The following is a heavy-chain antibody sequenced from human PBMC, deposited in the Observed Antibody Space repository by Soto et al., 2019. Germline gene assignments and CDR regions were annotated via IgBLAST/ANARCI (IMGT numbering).Heavy chain of an antibody. V-gene: IGHV3-48*02. CDR2: IDTGSISK. J-gene: IGHJ3*02. CDR1: GFTLSRYS. Sequence: EAQLVESGGGLVQPGGSLRLSCAASGFTLSRYSMSWVRQAPGKGLEYIAYIDTGSISKYYADSVEGRFAISRDNAKNSLYLRLNSLRDEDTALYFCTRDRLTGDFRAAFDIWGQGTLVTVSS. D-gene: IGHD7-27*01. CDR3: TRDRLTGDFRAAFDI.